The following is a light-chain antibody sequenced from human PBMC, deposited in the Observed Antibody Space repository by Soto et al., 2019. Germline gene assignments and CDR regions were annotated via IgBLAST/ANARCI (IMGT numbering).Light chain of an antibody. J-gene: IGKJ1*01. V-gene: IGKV1-5*03. CDR1: QSVDTW. CDR3: QQYNNYPRT. Sequence: DIQMTQFPSTLSASVGDRVTITCRASQSVDTWLAWYQQKPGKAPSLLIYRAPSLESGVPSRFSGSGSGTEFTLTIRSLQPDDFATYYCQQYNNYPRTFGQGTKVEVK. CDR2: RAP.